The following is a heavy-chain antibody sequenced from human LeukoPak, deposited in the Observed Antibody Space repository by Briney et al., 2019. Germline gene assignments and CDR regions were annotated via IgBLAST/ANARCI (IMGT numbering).Heavy chain of an antibody. CDR2: ISYDGSNK. CDR1: GFTFSSYA. D-gene: IGHD6-19*01. CDR3: VRAGMFDY. Sequence: GGSLRLSCAASGFTFSSYAMHWVRQAPGKGLEWVAVISYDGSNKYYADSVKGRFTISRDNSKNTLYLQMNSLRAEDTAMYYCVRAGMFDYWGQGTLVTVSS. J-gene: IGHJ4*02. V-gene: IGHV3-30*04.